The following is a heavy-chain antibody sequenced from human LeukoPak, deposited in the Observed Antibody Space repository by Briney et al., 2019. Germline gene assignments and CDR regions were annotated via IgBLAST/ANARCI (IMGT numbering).Heavy chain of an antibody. CDR3: ARGTIFGVATNWFDP. J-gene: IGHJ5*02. CDR1: GGSISGYY. V-gene: IGHV4-59*01. Sequence: SETLSLTCTISGGSISGYYWAWIRQPPGKGLEWIGYIYYSGSTNYNPSLKSRVIILVDTSKNQFSLKLSSVTAADTAVYYCARGTIFGVATNWFDPLGQGTLVTVSS. D-gene: IGHD3-3*01. CDR2: IYYSGST.